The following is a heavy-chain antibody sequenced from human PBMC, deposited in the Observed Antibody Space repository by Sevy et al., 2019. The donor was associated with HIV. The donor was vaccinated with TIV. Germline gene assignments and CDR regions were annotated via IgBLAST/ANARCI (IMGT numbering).Heavy chain of an antibody. CDR3: ASASVRGVIINPLDY. V-gene: IGHV3-74*01. Sequence: GGSLRLSCAASGFTFSSYWMYWVRQAPGKGLVWVSRINSDGIITSYAHSVKGRFTISRDNAKNTLYLQMNSLRAEDTAVYYCASASVRGVIINPLDYWGQGTLVTVSS. J-gene: IGHJ4*02. CDR2: INSDGIIT. CDR1: GFTFSSYW. D-gene: IGHD3-10*02.